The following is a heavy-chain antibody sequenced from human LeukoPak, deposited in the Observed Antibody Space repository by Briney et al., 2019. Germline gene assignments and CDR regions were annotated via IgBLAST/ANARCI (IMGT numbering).Heavy chain of an antibody. CDR2: IIPIFGTA. J-gene: IGHJ4*02. D-gene: IGHD2-15*01. CDR3: ALTAATRGYFDY. CDR1: GGTFSSYA. Sequence: SVKVSCKASGGTFSSYAISWVRQAPGQGLEWMGGIIPIFGTANYAQKFQGRVTITADESTSTAYMELSSLRSEDTAVYYCALTAATRGYFDYWGQGTLVTVSS. V-gene: IGHV1-69*13.